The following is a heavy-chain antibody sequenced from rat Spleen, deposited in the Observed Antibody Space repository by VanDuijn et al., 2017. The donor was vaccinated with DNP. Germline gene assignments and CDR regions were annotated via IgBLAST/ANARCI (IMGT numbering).Heavy chain of an antibody. Sequence: EVQLVESGGGLVQPGRSLKLSCAASGFTFSAYYMAWVRQAPAKGLEWVAYIGSPAYAPYYADSVKGRFTISRDNAKSTQYLQMDSLRSEDAATYYCTTQTYYGKGKFDYWGQGVMVTVSS. CDR1: GFTFSAYY. CDR2: IGSPAYAP. D-gene: IGHD1-9*01. CDR3: TTQTYYGKGKFDY. V-gene: IGHV5-27*01. J-gene: IGHJ2*01.